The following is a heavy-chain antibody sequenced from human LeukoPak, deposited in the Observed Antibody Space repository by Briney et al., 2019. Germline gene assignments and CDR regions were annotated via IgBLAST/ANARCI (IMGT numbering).Heavy chain of an antibody. D-gene: IGHD6-25*01. V-gene: IGHV3-66*01. CDR3: ARDPSAVAANTYG. J-gene: IGHJ4*02. Sequence: GGSLRLSCAASGFTVSNNYVNWVRQAPGKGLEWVSLIYSGGTTYYADSVKGRFTISRDHSKNALYLQMNSLRAKDTAVYYCARDPSAVAANTYGWGQGTLVTVSS. CDR2: IYSGGTT. CDR1: GFTVSNNY.